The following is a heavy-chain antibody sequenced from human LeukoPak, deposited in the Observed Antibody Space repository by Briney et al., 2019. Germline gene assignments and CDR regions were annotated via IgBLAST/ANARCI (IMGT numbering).Heavy chain of an antibody. CDR3: ATDPTVTTSKRAGWFDP. J-gene: IGHJ5*02. CDR1: GGTFSSYT. D-gene: IGHD4-11*01. Sequence: SVKVSCKASGGTFSSYTISWVRQAPGQGLEWMGRIIPILGIANYAQKFQGRVTITADKSTSTAYMELSSLRSEDTAVYNCATDPTVTTSKRAGWFDPWGQGTLVTVSS. V-gene: IGHV1-69*02. CDR2: IIPILGIA.